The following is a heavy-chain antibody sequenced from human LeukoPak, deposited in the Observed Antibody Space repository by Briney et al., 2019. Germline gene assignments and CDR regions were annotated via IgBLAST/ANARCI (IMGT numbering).Heavy chain of an antibody. CDR1: GFTFTNYA. V-gene: IGHV3-23*01. D-gene: IGHD3-22*01. Sequence: GGSLRLSCAASGFTFTNYAVSWVRQAPGKGLEWVSGISVSGDSANYADSVKGRFIISRDNSKNTLYLQMNSLRAEDTAVYYCAKWTRDFNYYDSSGYFDYWGQGTLVTVSS. J-gene: IGHJ4*02. CDR2: ISVSGDSA. CDR3: AKWTRDFNYYDSSGYFDY.